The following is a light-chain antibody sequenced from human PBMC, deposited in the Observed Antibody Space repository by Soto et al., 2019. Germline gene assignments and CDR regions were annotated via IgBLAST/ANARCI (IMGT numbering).Light chain of an antibody. J-gene: IGKJ2*01. CDR2: AAS. CDR1: QDISSF. Sequence: DIQLTQSPSFLSASVGDRVTITCRASQDISSFLAWYQQKAGKAPKLLIFAASTLQSGVPSRFSGSGSGTEFTLTISSLQPDDVATYYCQQVKTYPRTFGQGTKVDI. CDR3: QQVKTYPRT. V-gene: IGKV1-9*01.